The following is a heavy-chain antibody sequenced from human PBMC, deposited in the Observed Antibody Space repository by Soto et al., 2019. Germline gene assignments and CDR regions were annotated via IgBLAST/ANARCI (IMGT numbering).Heavy chain of an antibody. CDR2: ISYDGSND. J-gene: IGHJ6*02. Sequence: QVQLMESGGGVVQPGGSLRLSCAASGFTFSAYAINWVRQSPGKGLEWVAVISYDGSNDYYGASVKGRFTVSRDNSNSTLHLHMNSLRVDDTATYYCAGALLLRGRRFGMDVWGQGSTVTVSS. D-gene: IGHD3-10*01. CDR3: AGALLLRGRRFGMDV. CDR1: GFTFSAYA. V-gene: IGHV3-30-3*01.